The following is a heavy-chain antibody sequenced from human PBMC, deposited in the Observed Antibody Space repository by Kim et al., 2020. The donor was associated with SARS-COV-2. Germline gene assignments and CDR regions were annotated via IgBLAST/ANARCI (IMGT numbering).Heavy chain of an antibody. D-gene: IGHD3-22*01. CDR3: ARYFGSSGSEFHH. CDR2: ISGSDDTT. V-gene: IGHV3-23*01. Sequence: GGSLRLSCAASGFTFSAYAMSWVRQAPGKGLEWVSSISGSDDTTYYADSVKGRFIISRDNSYNALHLQMNSLRAEDTAFYYCARYFGSSGSEFHHWGQGT. CDR1: GFTFSAYA. J-gene: IGHJ1*01.